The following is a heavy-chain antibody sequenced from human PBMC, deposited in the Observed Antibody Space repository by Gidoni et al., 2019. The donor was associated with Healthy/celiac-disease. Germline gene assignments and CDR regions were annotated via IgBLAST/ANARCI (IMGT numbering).Heavy chain of an antibody. J-gene: IGHJ4*02. Sequence: EVQLVESGGGLVQPGGSLRLSCAASGFPFSSYEMNWVRQAPGQGLEWVSYISSSGSTIYYADSVKGRFTISRDNAKNSLYLQMNSLRAEDTAVYYCASTQWGGSSFDYWGQGTLVTVSS. CDR1: GFPFSSYE. V-gene: IGHV3-48*03. CDR2: ISSSGSTI. D-gene: IGHD2-15*01. CDR3: ASTQWGGSSFDY.